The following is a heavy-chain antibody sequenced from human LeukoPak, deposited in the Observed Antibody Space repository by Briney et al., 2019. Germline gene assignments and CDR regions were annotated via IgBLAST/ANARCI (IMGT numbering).Heavy chain of an antibody. CDR3: ARDPIPGITMVRGVPWGLFDY. Sequence: ASVKVSCKASGYTFTSYGISWVRQAPGQGLEWMGRISAYNGNTNYAQKLQGRVTMTTDTSTSTAYMELRSLRSDDTAVYYCARDPIPGITMVRGVPWGLFDYWGQGTLVTVSS. V-gene: IGHV1-18*01. D-gene: IGHD3-10*01. CDR1: GYTFTSYG. CDR2: ISAYNGNT. J-gene: IGHJ4*02.